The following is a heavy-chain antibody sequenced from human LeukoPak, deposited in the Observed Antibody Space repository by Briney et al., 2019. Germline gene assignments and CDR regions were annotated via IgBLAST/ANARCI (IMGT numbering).Heavy chain of an antibody. CDR1: GGSISSSSYY. CDR2: IYYSGST. D-gene: IGHD4-17*01. CDR3: ARDSSGDYVFDY. J-gene: IGHJ4*02. Sequence: PSETLSLTCTVSGGSISSSSYYWGWIRQPPGKGLEWIGSIYYSGSTYYNPSLKSRVTISVDTSKNQFSLKLSSVTAADTAVYYCARDSSGDYVFDYWGQGTLITVSS. V-gene: IGHV4-39*02.